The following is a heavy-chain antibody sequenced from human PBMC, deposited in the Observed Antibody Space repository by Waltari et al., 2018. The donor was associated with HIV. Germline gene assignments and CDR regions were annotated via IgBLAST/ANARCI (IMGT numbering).Heavy chain of an antibody. CDR2: IYHSGST. J-gene: IGHJ6*02. D-gene: IGHD5-12*01. CDR1: GYSISSGYY. Sequence: QVQLQESGPGLVKPSETLSLTCTVSGYSISSGYYWGWFRQPPGKGLEWIGSIYHSGSTYYNPSLKSRVTISVDTSKNQFSLKLSSVTAADTAVYYCATYGYDPWYYGMDVWGQGTTVTVSS. V-gene: IGHV4-38-2*02. CDR3: ATYGYDPWYYGMDV.